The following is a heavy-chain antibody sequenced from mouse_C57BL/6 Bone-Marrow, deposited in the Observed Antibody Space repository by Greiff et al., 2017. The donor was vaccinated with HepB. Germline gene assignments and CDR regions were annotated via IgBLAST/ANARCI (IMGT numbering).Heavy chain of an antibody. D-gene: IGHD2-2*01. J-gene: IGHJ2*01. CDR2: INPSTGGT. V-gene: IGHV1-42*01. Sequence: VQLQQSGPELVKPGASVKISCKASGYSFTGYYMNWVKQSPEKSLEWIGEINPSTGGTTYNQKFKAKATLTVDKSSSTAYVQLNSLTSEDSAVYYCASEGGLWSRRNFDYWGQGTTLTVSA. CDR3: ASEGGLWSRRNFDY. CDR1: GYSFTGYY.